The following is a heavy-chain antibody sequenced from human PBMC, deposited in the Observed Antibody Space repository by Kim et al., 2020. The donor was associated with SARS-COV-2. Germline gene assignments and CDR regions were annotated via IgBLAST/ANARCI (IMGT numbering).Heavy chain of an antibody. CDR1: GYSISSGYY. CDR3: ARDPSAVAGSFDY. Sequence: SETLSLTCTVSGYSISSGYYWGWIRQPPGKGLEWIGSIYHSGSTYYNPSLKSRVTISVDTSKNQFSLKLSSVTAADTAVYYCARDPSAVAGSFDYWGQGTLVTVSS. CDR2: IYHSGST. D-gene: IGHD6-19*01. J-gene: IGHJ4*02. V-gene: IGHV4-38-2*02.